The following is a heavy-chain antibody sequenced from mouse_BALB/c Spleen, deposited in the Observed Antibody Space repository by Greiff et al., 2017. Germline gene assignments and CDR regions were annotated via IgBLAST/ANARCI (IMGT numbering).Heavy chain of an antibody. Sequence: EVNVVESGGGLVQPGGSLKLSCAASGFTFSSYTMSWVRQTPEKRLEWVAYISNGGGSTYYPDTVKGRFTISRDNAKNTLYLQMSSLKSEDTAMYYCARAGLRTLADWGQGTLVTVSA. V-gene: IGHV5-12-2*01. CDR1: GFTFSSYT. CDR2: ISNGGGST. J-gene: IGHJ3*01. D-gene: IGHD2-4*01. CDR3: ARAGLRTLAD.